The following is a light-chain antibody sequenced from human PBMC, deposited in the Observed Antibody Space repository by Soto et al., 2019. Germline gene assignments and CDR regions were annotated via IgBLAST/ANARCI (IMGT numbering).Light chain of an antibody. Sequence: DIQMTQSPSTLCASVGDRVTITCRASQSISSWLAWYQQKPGKAPKLLIYKASSLESGVPSRFSGSGSGTEFTLTISSLQPDDFATYYCQQYDSYSRTFGQGTRLDIK. CDR1: QSISSW. CDR3: QQYDSYSRT. J-gene: IGKJ1*01. CDR2: KAS. V-gene: IGKV1-5*03.